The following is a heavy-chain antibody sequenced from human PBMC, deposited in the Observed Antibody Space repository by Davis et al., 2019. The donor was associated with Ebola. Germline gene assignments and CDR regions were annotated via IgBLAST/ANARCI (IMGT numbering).Heavy chain of an antibody. Sequence: PGGSLRLSCAASGFTFSSYWMNWVRQAPGKGLEWVANIKQDGSAKPYVGSVKGRFTISRDNTKNSLYLQMDSLRAEDTAVYYCTRHINWAFDYWGQGTLVTVSS. CDR3: TRHINWAFDY. V-gene: IGHV3-7*01. D-gene: IGHD1-1*01. CDR1: GFTFSSYW. J-gene: IGHJ4*02. CDR2: IKQDGSAK.